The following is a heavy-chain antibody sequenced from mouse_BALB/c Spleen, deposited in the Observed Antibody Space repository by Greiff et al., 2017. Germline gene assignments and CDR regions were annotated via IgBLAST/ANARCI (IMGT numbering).Heavy chain of an antibody. J-gene: IGHJ2*01. CDR3: TRGPKGVWFDD. CDR1: GYTFTSYY. CDR2: INPSNGGT. Sequence: VQLQESGAELVKPGASVKLSCKASGYTFTSYYMYWVKQRPGQGLEWIGEINPSNGGTNFNEKFKSKATLTVDKSSSTAYMQLSSLTSEDSAVYYCTRGPKGVWFDDWGQGTTLTVSS. V-gene: IGHV1S81*02.